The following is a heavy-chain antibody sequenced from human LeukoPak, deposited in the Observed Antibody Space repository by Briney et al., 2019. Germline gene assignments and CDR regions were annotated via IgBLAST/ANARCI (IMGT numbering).Heavy chain of an antibody. D-gene: IGHD3-22*01. CDR1: GFTFSSYG. V-gene: IGHV3-30*18. CDR2: ISYDGSNK. Sequence: PGRSLRLSCAASGFTFSSYGMHWVRQAPGKGLEWVAVISYDGSNKYYADSVKGRFTISRDNSKNTLYLQMNSLRAEDTAVYYCAKGDPSGNFLLDYWGQGTLVTVSS. CDR3: AKGDPSGNFLLDY. J-gene: IGHJ4*02.